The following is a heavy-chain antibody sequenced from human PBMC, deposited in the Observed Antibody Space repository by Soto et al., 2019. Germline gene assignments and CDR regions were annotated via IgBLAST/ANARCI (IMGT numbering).Heavy chain of an antibody. CDR3: ARGHPLWFGELSDWFAP. CDR1: GGSFSGYY. CDR2: INHSGST. Sequence: SETLSLTCAVYGGSFSGYYWSWIRQPPGKGLEWIGEINHSGSTNYNPSLKSRVTISVDTSKNQFSLKLSSVTAADTAVYYCARGHPLWFGELSDWFAPWGQGTLVTVSS. J-gene: IGHJ5*02. V-gene: IGHV4-34*01. D-gene: IGHD3-10*01.